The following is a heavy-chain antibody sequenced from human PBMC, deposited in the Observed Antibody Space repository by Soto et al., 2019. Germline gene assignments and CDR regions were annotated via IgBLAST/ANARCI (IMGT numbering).Heavy chain of an antibody. V-gene: IGHV5-51*01. J-gene: IGHJ4*02. D-gene: IGHD3-9*01. CDR3: ARHATYYDILSGYYFDY. Sequence: GESLKISCKGSGYTFSSYRIGWVRQVPGNGLEWMGIISPGDSDTKYSQSFQGQVTISADKYISTPSLQWNSLRASDTAMYYCARHATYYDILSGYYFDYWGQGTLVTVSS. CDR2: ISPGDSDT. CDR1: GYTFSSYR.